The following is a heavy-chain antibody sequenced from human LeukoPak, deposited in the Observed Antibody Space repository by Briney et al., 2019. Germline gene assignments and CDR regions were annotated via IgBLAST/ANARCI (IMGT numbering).Heavy chain of an antibody. CDR1: GXTFSSYA. D-gene: IGHD2-2*01. CDR2: LSYDGSTK. V-gene: IGHV3-30-3*01. J-gene: IGHJ4*02. CDR3: ARGRRYCSSTSCSNFDY. Sequence: PGRSLRLSCSASGXTFSSYAMYWVRQAPDKGLEWVAVLSYDGSTKSYADSVKGRFTISRDNSKSTMYLQMNSLRAEDMAVYYCARGRRYCSSTSCSNFDYWGQGTLVTVSS.